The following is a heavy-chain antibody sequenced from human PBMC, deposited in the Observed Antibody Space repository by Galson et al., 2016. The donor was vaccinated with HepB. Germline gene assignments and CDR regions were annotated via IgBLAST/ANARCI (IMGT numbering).Heavy chain of an antibody. Sequence: SVKVSCKASGYTFTTYNTHWLRQAPGQSLEWMGLIDPDNDNRRYSQRFQGRLTITRDTSASTTNMELSSLTSEDMALYYCARVRFSTSAGYYFDYWGQGTLVTVSS. V-gene: IGHV1-3*01. J-gene: IGHJ4*02. CDR2: IDPDNDNR. CDR1: GYTFTTYN. D-gene: IGHD6-13*01. CDR3: ARVRFSTSAGYYFDY.